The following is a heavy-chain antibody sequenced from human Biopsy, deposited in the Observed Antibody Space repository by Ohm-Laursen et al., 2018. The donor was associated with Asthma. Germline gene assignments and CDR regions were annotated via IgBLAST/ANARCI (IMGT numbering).Heavy chain of an antibody. CDR2: ISYTGSA. CDR1: GGSMSSSSYY. J-gene: IGHJ4*02. V-gene: IGHV4-39*01. CDR3: AGHWDWGSFFDY. Sequence: TLSLTCTVSGGSMSSSSYYWGWIRQPPGKGLEWMGSISYTGSAYHNPSLKSRFTISVDTSKNHFSLKLSSVTAADTAVYYCAGHWDWGSFFDYWGQGTPVTVSS. D-gene: IGHD7-27*01.